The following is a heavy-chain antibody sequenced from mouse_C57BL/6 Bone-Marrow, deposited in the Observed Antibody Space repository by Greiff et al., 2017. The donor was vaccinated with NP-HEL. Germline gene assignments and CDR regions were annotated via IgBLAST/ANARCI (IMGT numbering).Heavy chain of an antibody. Sequence: EVMLVESGAELVRPGASVKLSCTASGFNIKDDYMHWVKQRPEQGLEWIGWIDPENGDTEYASKFQGKATITADTSSNTAYLQLSSLTSEDTAVYYCTTSYEHYAMDYWGQGTSVTVSS. J-gene: IGHJ4*01. CDR2: IDPENGDT. D-gene: IGHD2-3*01. CDR3: TTSYEHYAMDY. CDR1: GFNIKDDY. V-gene: IGHV14-4*01.